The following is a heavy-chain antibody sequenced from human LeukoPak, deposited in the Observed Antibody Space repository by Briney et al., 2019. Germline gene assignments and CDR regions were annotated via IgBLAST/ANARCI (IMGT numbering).Heavy chain of an antibody. J-gene: IGHJ4*02. Sequence: PGRSLRLSCTASGFTFGDYAMSWVRQAPGKGLEWVGFIRSKAYGGTTEYAASVKGRFTISRDDSKSIAYLQMNSLKTEDTAVYYCTRPRVDILTGFFDYWGQGTLVTVSS. CDR3: TRPRVDILTGFFDY. V-gene: IGHV3-49*04. CDR1: GFTFGDYA. D-gene: IGHD3-9*01. CDR2: IRSKAYGGTT.